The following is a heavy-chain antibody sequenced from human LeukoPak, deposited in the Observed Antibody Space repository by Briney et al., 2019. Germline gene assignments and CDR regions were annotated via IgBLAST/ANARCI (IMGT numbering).Heavy chain of an antibody. CDR2: IIPIFGTA. J-gene: IGHJ4*02. D-gene: IGHD3-10*01. CDR1: GGTFSSYA. Sequence: GASVKVSCKASGGTFSSYAISWVRQAPGQGLEWMGGIIPIFGTANYAQKFQGRVTITADESTSTAYMELSSLRSEDTAVYYCATGVWFGELLSPAFDYWGQGTLVTVSS. V-gene: IGHV1-69*13. CDR3: ATGVWFGELLSPAFDY.